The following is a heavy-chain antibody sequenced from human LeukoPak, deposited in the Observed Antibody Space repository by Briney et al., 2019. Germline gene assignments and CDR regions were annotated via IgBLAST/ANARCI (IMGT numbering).Heavy chain of an antibody. J-gene: IGHJ4*02. CDR1: GFTFISYS. D-gene: IGHD1-26*01. CDR3: ARVSWELPHPFDY. CDR2: ISSSSSYI. Sequence: GGSLSLSCAASGFTFISYSMNWVRQAPGKGLEWVSSISSSSSYIYYADSVKGGFTISRDNAKNSLYLQMNSLRAEDTAVYYCARVSWELPHPFDYWGQGTLVTVSS. V-gene: IGHV3-21*01.